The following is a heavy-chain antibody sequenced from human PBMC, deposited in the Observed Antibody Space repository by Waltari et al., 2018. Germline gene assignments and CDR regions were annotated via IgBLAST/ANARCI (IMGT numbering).Heavy chain of an antibody. V-gene: IGHV4-34*01. CDR3: ARLSDYGDYEGLDY. J-gene: IGHJ4*02. CDR2: INHSGST. CDR1: GGSFSGYY. D-gene: IGHD4-17*01. Sequence: QVQLQQWGAGLLKPSETQSLTCAVYGGSFSGYYWSWIRQPPGKGVEWIGEINHSGSTNYNPSLKSRVTISVDTSKNQFSLKLSSVTAADTAVYYCARLSDYGDYEGLDYWGQGTLVTVSS.